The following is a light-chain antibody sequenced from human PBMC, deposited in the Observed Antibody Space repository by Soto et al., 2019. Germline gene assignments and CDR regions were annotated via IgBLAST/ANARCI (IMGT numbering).Light chain of an antibody. CDR3: QQYGTSPQT. Sequence: VLTQSPGTLSLSPGERATLSCRASQSVSSNYLAWYQQKPGQAPRLLIHGASSRATATPDRFSGSGSGTDFTLTISRLEPEDFAMYYCQQYGTSPQTFGQGTKVEIK. CDR2: GAS. CDR1: QSVSSNY. J-gene: IGKJ2*01. V-gene: IGKV3-20*01.